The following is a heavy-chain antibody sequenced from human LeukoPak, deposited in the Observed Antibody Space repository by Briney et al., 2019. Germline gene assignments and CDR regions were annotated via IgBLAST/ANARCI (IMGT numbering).Heavy chain of an antibody. J-gene: IGHJ2*01. V-gene: IGHV4-38-2*01. Sequence: PSETLSLTCAVSGGSVSSGYYWGWIRQPPGKGLEWIGSIYHSGSTYYNPSLKSRVTISVDTSKNQFSLKLSSVTAADTAVYYCARGHNWYFDLWGRGTLVTVSS. CDR3: ARGHNWYFDL. CDR1: GGSVSSGYY. CDR2: IYHSGST.